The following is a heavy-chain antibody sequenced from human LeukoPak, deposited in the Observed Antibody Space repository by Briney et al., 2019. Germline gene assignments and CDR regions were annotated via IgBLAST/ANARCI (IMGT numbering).Heavy chain of an antibody. J-gene: IGHJ4*02. CDR3: ARAKGYFDY. CDR1: GFTFSSYS. Sequence: GGSLRLSCAASGFTFSSYSMNWVRQAPGKGLEWVSYISSSSSTIYYADSVEGRFTISRDNAKNTLYLQMNSLRAEDTAVYYCARAKGYFDYWGQGTLVTVSS. V-gene: IGHV3-48*04. CDR2: ISSSSSTI.